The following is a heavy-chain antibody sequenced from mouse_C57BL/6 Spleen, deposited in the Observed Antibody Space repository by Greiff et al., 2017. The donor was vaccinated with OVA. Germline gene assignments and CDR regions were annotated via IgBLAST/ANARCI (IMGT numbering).Heavy chain of an antibody. Sequence: VQLQQSGPGLVQPSQSLSITCPVSGFSLTSYGVHWVRQSPGKGLVWLGVIWSGGSTDYNAAFISRLSISKDNSKSQVFFKMNSLQADDTARYYCARPLYYSNYEFAYWGQGTLVTVSA. J-gene: IGHJ3*01. CDR1: GFSLTSYG. CDR3: ARPLYYSNYEFAY. D-gene: IGHD2-5*01. V-gene: IGHV2-2*01. CDR2: IWSGGST.